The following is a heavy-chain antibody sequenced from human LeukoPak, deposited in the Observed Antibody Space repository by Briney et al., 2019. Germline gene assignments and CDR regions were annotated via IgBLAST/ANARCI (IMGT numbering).Heavy chain of an antibody. V-gene: IGHV3-15*01. CDR1: GFTFSNAW. Sequence: GGSLRLSCAASGFTFSNAWMSWVRQAPGKGLEWVGRIKSKTDGGTTDYAAPVKGRFTISRDDSKNTLYLQMNSLKTEDTAVYYCTTEFVGGGWYADDAFDIWGQGTMVTVSS. CDR3: TTEFVGGGWYADDAFDI. CDR2: IKSKTDGGTT. J-gene: IGHJ3*02. D-gene: IGHD6-19*01.